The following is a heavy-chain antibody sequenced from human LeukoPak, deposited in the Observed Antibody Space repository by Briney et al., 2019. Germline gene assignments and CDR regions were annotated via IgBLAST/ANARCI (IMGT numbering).Heavy chain of an antibody. Sequence: GGSLRLSCAASGFSFSSYAMHWVRQAPGKGLEWVAVISYDDGRNKYHADAVKGRFTISRDNSKNTMYLQMNSLRVEDTAVYYCVPEPEYGESGGGQGALVTVSS. D-gene: IGHD4-17*01. CDR3: VPEPEYGESG. CDR1: GFSFSSYA. V-gene: IGHV3-30*04. CDR2: ISYDDGRNK. J-gene: IGHJ4*02.